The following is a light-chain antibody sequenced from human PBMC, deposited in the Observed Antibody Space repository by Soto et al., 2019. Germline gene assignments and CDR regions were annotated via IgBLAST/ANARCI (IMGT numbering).Light chain of an antibody. CDR3: SSYTSSSTVV. Sequence: QSALTQPASVSGSPGQSVTISCSGSSSDVGAYNYVSWYQRHPGKAPKLMIYDVTNRHSGVSNRFSGSKSGNTASLTISGLQAEDEADYFCSSYTSSSTVVFGGGTKVTVL. CDR2: DVT. V-gene: IGLV2-14*01. CDR1: SSDVGAYNY. J-gene: IGLJ3*02.